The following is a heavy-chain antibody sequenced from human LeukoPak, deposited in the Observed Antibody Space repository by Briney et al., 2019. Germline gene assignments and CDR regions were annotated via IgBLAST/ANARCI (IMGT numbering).Heavy chain of an antibody. CDR1: GGPIGTYY. D-gene: IGHD3-16*02. CDR2: IYVTGT. J-gene: IGHJ6*03. CDR3: ARHIGGGIEDMDV. V-gene: IGHV4-59*08. Sequence: SETLSLTCTVSGGPIGTYYWSWVRQSPGTGLEWIGYIYVTGTRYNPYLQSRVTISVDRSRNQFFLKMTSVTAADTAVYYCARHIGGGIEDMDVWGRGTKVTVSS.